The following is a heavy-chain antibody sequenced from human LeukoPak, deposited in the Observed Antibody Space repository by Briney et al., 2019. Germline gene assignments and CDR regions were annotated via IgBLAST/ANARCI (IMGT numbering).Heavy chain of an antibody. D-gene: IGHD3-22*01. V-gene: IGHV3-21*01. CDR3: AKDEGYYDSSGYPY. CDR2: ISSSSSYI. CDR1: GFTFSSYS. Sequence: GGSLRLFCAASGFTFSSYSMNWVRQAPGKGLEWVSSISSSSSYIYYADSVKGRFTISRDNSKNTLYLQMNSLRAEDTAVYYCAKDEGYYDSSGYPYWGQGTLVTVSS. J-gene: IGHJ4*02.